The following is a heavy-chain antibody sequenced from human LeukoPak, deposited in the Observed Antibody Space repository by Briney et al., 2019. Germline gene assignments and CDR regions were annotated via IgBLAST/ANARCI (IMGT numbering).Heavy chain of an antibody. Sequence: PGGSLRLSCAASGFTFSSYAMNWVRQAPGKGLERVSTISGSGGSTYYADSVKGRFTISRDNSKNTLYLQMNSLRAEDTAVYYCAKALGGSGSNFDYWGQGTLVTVSS. D-gene: IGHD3-10*01. J-gene: IGHJ4*02. V-gene: IGHV3-23*01. CDR3: AKALGGSGSNFDY. CDR2: ISGSGGST. CDR1: GFTFSSYA.